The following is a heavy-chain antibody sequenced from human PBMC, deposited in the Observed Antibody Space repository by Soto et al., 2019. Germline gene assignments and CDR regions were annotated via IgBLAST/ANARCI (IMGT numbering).Heavy chain of an antibody. CDR1: GGSISSGGYY. CDR3: AREDTAYYYGSGRGDV. J-gene: IGHJ6*02. V-gene: IGHV4-31*03. D-gene: IGHD3-10*01. Sequence: SETLSLTCTVSGGSISSGGYYWSWIRHHPGKGLEWIGYIYYSGSTYYNPSLKSRVTISVDTSKNQFSLKLSSVTAADTAVYYCAREDTAYYYGSGRGDVWGQGTTVTVSS. CDR2: IYYSGST.